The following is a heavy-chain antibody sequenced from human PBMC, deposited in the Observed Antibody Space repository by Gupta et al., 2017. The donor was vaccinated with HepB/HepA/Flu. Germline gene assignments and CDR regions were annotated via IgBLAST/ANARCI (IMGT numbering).Heavy chain of an antibody. J-gene: IGHJ5*02. CDR3: ARHRGTHITIITMVSNYFDP. CDR2: VYYSGTT. D-gene: IGHD3-9*01. V-gene: IGHV4-39*01. CDR1: GDSITTTTYY. Sequence: QLQLQESGPGLVKPSETLSLTCTVSGDSITTTTYYWGWIRQAPGKGLEWIGMVYYSGTTYYNSSLKSRGTISVDTSKNQFSLKVSYVTDADTAVYYCARHRGTHITIITMVSNYFDPWGQGTLVTVSS.